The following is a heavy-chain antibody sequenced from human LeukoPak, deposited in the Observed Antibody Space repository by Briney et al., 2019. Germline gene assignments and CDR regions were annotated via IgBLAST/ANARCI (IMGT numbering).Heavy chain of an antibody. V-gene: IGHV3-7*01. J-gene: IGHJ4*02. D-gene: IGHD5-18*01. CDR1: GFTFSSYA. CDR3: ARSPAMASYFDY. Sequence: GGSLRLSCAASGFTFSSYAMNWVRQAPGRGLEWVANINQDGSEKYYVDSVKGRFAISRDNAKNSLYLQMNSLRTEDTAVYYCARSPAMASYFDYWGQGTLVTVSS. CDR2: INQDGSEK.